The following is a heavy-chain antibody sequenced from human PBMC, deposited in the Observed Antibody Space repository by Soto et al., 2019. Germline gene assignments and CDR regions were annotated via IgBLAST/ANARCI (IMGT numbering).Heavy chain of an antibody. CDR1: GFTFSSYA. Sequence: GGSLRLSCSASGFTFSSYAMHWVRQAPGKGLEYVSAISSNGGSTYYADSVKGRFTISRDNSKNTLYLQMSSLRAEDTAVYYCVRTNVEMATIPYYGMDVWGQGTTVTV. V-gene: IGHV3-64D*08. D-gene: IGHD5-12*01. CDR2: ISSNGGST. CDR3: VRTNVEMATIPYYGMDV. J-gene: IGHJ6*02.